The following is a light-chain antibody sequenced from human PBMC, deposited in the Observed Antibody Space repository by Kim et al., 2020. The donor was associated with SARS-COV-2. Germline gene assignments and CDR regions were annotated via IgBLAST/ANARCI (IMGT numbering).Light chain of an antibody. J-gene: IGKJ2*01. Sequence: DIVMTQSPDSLAVSLGERAAIDCKSSQSVLYSSNNQNYLAWYQQKPGQPPKLLMYWASTRESGVPDRFSGSGSGTDFTLTITSLQAEDVAVYYCQQYYSLPFTFGQGTKLEI. V-gene: IGKV4-1*01. CDR2: WAS. CDR1: QSVLYSSNNQNY. CDR3: QQYYSLPFT.